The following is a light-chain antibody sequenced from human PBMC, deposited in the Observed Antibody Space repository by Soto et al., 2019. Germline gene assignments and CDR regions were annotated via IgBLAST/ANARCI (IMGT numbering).Light chain of an antibody. CDR1: QSVSSN. Sequence: EIVMTQSPATLSVXPGERATLSCRASQSVSSNLAWYQQKPGQAPRLLIYGASTRATGIPARFSGSGSGTEFTLTISSLQSEDFAVYYCQQYNNWPPCTFGQGTKV. J-gene: IGKJ1*01. V-gene: IGKV3-15*01. CDR2: GAS. CDR3: QQYNNWPPCT.